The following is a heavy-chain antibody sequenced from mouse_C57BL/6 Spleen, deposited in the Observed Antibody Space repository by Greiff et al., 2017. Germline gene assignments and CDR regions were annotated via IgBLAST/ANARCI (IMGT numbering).Heavy chain of an antibody. J-gene: IGHJ2*01. Sequence: VQLKQPGAELVKPGASVKLSCKASGYTFTSYWMHWVKQRPGQGLEWIGMIHPNSGSTNYNEKFKSKATLTVDKSSSTAYMQLSSLTSEDSAVYYCARSTDYFYFDYWGQGTTLTVSS. CDR2: IHPNSGST. D-gene: IGHD2-4*01. CDR1: GYTFTSYW. V-gene: IGHV1-64*01. CDR3: ARSTDYFYFDY.